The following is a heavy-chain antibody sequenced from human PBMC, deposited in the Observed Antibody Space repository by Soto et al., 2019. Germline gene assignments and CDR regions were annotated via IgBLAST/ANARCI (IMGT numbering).Heavy chain of an antibody. CDR2: IYYSGST. V-gene: IGHV4-31*03. J-gene: IGHJ4*02. CDR1: GGSISSGGYY. CDR3: AREPLT. Sequence: QVQLQESGPGLVKPSQTLSLTCTVSGGSISSGGYYWNWIRQHPGKGLEWIGYIYYSGSTYYNTSPKCRFTISVGKSTNQYSLKLSSVAAADTAVYYCAREPLTWGQGTLVTVSS.